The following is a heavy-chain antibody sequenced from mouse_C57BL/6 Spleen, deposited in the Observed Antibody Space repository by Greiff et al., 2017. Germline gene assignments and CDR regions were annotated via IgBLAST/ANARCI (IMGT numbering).Heavy chain of an antibody. CDR2: IDPSDSYT. J-gene: IGHJ2*01. CDR3: ARGENYGNQFNFDY. D-gene: IGHD2-1*01. Sequence: VQLQQPGAELVMPGASVKLSCKASGYTFTSYWMHWVKQRPGQGLEWIGEIDPSDSYTNYNQKFKGKSTLTVDKSSSTAYMQLSSLTSEDSAVYYCARGENYGNQFNFDYWGQGTTLTVSS. CDR1: GYTFTSYW. V-gene: IGHV1-69*01.